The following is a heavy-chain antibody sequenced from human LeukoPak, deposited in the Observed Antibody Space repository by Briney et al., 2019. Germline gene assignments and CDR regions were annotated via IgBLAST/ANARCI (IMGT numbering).Heavy chain of an antibody. Sequence: PGGSLRLSCAASGFTFSNAWMSWVRQPPGKGLEWVSGISGSGGTTYYADSVRGRFTVSRDISKNTVYLQMNSLRADDTAVYFCATGVAIYYFDYWGQGSLGIVSS. CDR3: ATGVAIYYFDY. CDR2: ISGSGGTT. V-gene: IGHV3-23*01. CDR1: GFTFSNAW. D-gene: IGHD6-13*01. J-gene: IGHJ4*02.